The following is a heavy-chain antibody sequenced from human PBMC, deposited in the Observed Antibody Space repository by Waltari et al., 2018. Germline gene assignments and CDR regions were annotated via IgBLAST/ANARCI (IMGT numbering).Heavy chain of an antibody. D-gene: IGHD1-26*01. CDR2: IYYRWST. CDR1: GGSISSSSYY. CDR3: ARGSWELLDY. Sequence: QLQLQESGPGLVKPSETLSLTCTVSGGSISSSSYYWGWIRQPPGKGLEWIGSIYYRWSTYYNPSLKSRVTISVDTSKSQFSLKLSSVTAADTAVYYCARGSWELLDYWGQGTLVTVSS. J-gene: IGHJ4*02. V-gene: IGHV4-39*07.